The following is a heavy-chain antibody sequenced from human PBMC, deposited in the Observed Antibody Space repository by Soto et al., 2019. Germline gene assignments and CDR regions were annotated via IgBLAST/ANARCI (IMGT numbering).Heavy chain of an antibody. CDR2: IWYDGNNK. CDR1: GFTFSDYG. CDR3: ARDDIPGIAGATYGMDV. Sequence: QVQLVESGGGVVQPGGSLRLSCEASGFTFSDYGRHWVRQAPGRGLEWVAVIWYDGNNKYYTDSVEGRFTISRDNSKNTLYLQMNSLRAEDTAVYYCARDDIPGIAGATYGMDVWGQGTTVTVTS. J-gene: IGHJ6*02. V-gene: IGHV3-33*01. D-gene: IGHD6-25*01.